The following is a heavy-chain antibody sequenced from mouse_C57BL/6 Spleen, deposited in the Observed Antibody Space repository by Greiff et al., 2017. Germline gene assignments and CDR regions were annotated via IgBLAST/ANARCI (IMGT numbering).Heavy chain of an antibody. CDR3: ARSRDYPDY. J-gene: IGHJ2*01. V-gene: IGHV1-7*01. D-gene: IGHD2-4*01. CDR2: MNPSSGYT. CDR1: GYTFTSYW. Sequence: VQLQQSGAELAKPGASVTLSCKASGYTFTSYWMHWVKQRPGQGLEWIGYMNPSSGYTKYNQKFKDKATLTADTSSSTAYMQLSSLTYEDSAVYDCARSRDYPDYWGQGTTRTVSS.